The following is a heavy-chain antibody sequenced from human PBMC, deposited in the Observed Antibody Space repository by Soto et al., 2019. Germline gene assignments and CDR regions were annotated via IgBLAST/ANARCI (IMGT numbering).Heavy chain of an antibody. CDR3: AARRSGLYAMDV. V-gene: IGHV1-58*01. CDR2: IVGGSGNT. Sequence: MQLVQSGPEVKKPGTSVKVSCKASGFTFSPSAVQWVRQARGQRPEWMGWIVGGSGNTNYAQKSQERVIITRDMSTSTAYMELSSLRSDDTAVYFCAARRSGLYAMDVWGQGTTVTVSS. D-gene: IGHD1-26*01. J-gene: IGHJ6*02. CDR1: GFTFSPSA.